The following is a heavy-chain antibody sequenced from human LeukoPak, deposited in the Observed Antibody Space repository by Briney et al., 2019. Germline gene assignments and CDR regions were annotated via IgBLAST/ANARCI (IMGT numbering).Heavy chain of an antibody. Sequence: SETLSLTCAVSGGSISSSYWWSWVRQPPGKGLEWIGEFFHSGSTNYNPSLKSRVTISVDKSRNQFSLRLSSVTAADTAVYYCARGIPGYFNTSGYYYDYWGQGTLVTVSS. J-gene: IGHJ4*02. V-gene: IGHV4-4*02. CDR1: GGSISSSYW. CDR2: FFHSGST. D-gene: IGHD3-22*01. CDR3: ARGIPGYFNTSGYYYDY.